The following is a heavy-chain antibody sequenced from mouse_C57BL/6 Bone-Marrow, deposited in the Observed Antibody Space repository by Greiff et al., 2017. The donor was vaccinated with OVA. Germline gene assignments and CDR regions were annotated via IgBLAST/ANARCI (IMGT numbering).Heavy chain of an antibody. V-gene: IGHV1-15*01. CDR3: TRDYDYLFDY. J-gene: IGHJ2*01. Sequence: QVHVKQSGAELVRPGASVTLSCKASGYTFTDYEMHWVKQTPVHGLEWIGAIDPETGGTAYNQKFKGKAILTADKSSSTAYMELRSLTSEDSAVYYCTRDYDYLFDYWGQGTTLTVSS. CDR1: GYTFTDYE. CDR2: IDPETGGT. D-gene: IGHD2-4*01.